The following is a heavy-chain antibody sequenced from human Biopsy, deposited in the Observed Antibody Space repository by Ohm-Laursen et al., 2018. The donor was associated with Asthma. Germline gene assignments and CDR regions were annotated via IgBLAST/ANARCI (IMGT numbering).Heavy chain of an antibody. CDR2: IYYNGST. V-gene: IGHV4-31*03. D-gene: IGHD3-22*01. CDR3: ARAQDYYDSRGYYRSFDY. Sequence: SQTLSLTCTVSHGSITSGGYYWTWIRQHPGKGLEWIGLIYYNGSTYYNPSLKSRVSITIDTSKNQFSLKLSSVTVADTDVYYCARAQDYYDSRGYYRSFDYWGQGTLVTVSS. CDR1: HGSITSGGYY. J-gene: IGHJ4*02.